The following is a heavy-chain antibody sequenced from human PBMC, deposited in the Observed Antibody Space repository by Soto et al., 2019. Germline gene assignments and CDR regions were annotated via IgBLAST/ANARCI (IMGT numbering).Heavy chain of an antibody. Sequence: SETLSLTCTVSGGSISSYYWSWIRQPPGNGLEWIGYIYYSESTNYNPSLKSRDNISVDTSKNQFSQKMDSVTAADTAVYYCAGVASGSYDFWSGYYPSADNWFDPWGQGTLVTVS. V-gene: IGHV4-59*01. CDR2: IYYSEST. J-gene: IGHJ5*02. CDR1: GGSISSYY. CDR3: AGVASGSYDFWSGYYPSADNWFDP. D-gene: IGHD3-3*01.